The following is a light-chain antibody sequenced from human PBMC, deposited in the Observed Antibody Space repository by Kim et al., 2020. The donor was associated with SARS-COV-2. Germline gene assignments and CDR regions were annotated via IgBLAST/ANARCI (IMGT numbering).Light chain of an antibody. CDR1: SSNIGAGYD. Sequence: VTVSCTGSSSNIGAGYDVHWYQQVPGTVPKLLIYDNTNRPSGVPDRFSGSNSGTSASLAITGLQVEDEADYYCQSYDSSLSGFYVFGTGTKVTVL. V-gene: IGLV1-40*01. CDR3: QSYDSSLSGFYV. CDR2: DNT. J-gene: IGLJ1*01.